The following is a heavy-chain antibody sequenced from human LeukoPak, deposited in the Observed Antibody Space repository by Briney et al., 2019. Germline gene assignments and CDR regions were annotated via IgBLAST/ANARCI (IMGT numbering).Heavy chain of an antibody. J-gene: IGHJ6*03. Sequence: ASVKVSSKASGGTFSSYAISWVRQAPGQGLEWMGGIIPIFGTANYAQKFQGRVTITADESTSTAYMELSSLRSEDTAVYYCARAGVRGVIYYYYMDVWGKGTTVTVSS. CDR1: GGTFSSYA. CDR3: ARAGVRGVIYYYYMDV. D-gene: IGHD3-10*01. V-gene: IGHV1-69*13. CDR2: IIPIFGTA.